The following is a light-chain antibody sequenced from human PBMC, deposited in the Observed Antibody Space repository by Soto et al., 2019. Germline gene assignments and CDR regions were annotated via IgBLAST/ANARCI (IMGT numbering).Light chain of an antibody. V-gene: IGKV3-15*01. J-gene: IGKJ1*01. CDR2: GAS. Sequence: EIVMTQSPATLSVSPGERATLSCRASQSVSTNLVWYQQKPGQAPRLLIYGASTRATGVPGRFSGTGSGTEFTLTISSLQSEYSAVYYCQQYNHWWTFGQGTKVEI. CDR3: QQYNHWWT. CDR1: QSVSTN.